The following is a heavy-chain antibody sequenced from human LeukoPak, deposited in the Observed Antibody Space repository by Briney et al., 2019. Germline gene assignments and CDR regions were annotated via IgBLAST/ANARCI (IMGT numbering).Heavy chain of an antibody. D-gene: IGHD1-7*01. CDR3: ARDYWWNYDY. CDR2: ISKDGSDK. CDR1: GFTFSDYA. Sequence: GGSLRLSCAASGFTFSDYAMHWVRQAPGKGLEWVAVISKDGSDKYYPGSVRGRFTISRDNSKNTIYLQMDNLRAEDTAIYYCARDYWWNYDYWGQGTLVTVSS. V-gene: IGHV3-30-3*01. J-gene: IGHJ4*02.